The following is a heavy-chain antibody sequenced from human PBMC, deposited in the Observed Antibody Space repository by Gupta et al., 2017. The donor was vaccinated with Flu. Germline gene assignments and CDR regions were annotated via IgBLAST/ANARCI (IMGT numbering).Heavy chain of an antibody. Sequence: VRPVESGGVLVKPGGSMRLFCGVAGSSLRPDPVTWVRQASVKGRQGVSSIGTSGHTYHADSVSGRFAISIDYATSSVYLQMNSLRPEDTAVYYCARETQWLIPIDYWCQGILVTVSS. J-gene: IGHJ4*02. V-gene: IGHV3-69-1*01. D-gene: IGHD6-19*01. CDR2: IGTSGHT. CDR1: GSSLRPDP. CDR3: ARETQWLIPIDY.